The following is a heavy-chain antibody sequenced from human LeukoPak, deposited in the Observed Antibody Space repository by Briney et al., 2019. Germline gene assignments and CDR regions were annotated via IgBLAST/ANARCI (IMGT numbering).Heavy chain of an antibody. CDR3: ATHWLEATKTYSYWFDH. D-gene: IGHD1/OR15-1a*01. CDR2: IYRGETT. V-gene: IGHV4-4*09. J-gene: IGHJ5*02. Sequence: SETLSLTCAVSGGSINNYWWSWVRQTPGKGLEWVGYIYRGETTNYNTYLKSRVTLSVDTSKNQFSLKLNSVTAADTAVYYCATHWLEATKTYSYWFDHWGQGTLVTVSS. CDR1: GGSINNYW.